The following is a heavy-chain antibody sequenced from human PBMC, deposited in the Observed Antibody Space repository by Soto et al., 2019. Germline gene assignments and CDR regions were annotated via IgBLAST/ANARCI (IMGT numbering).Heavy chain of an antibody. J-gene: IGHJ4*02. D-gene: IGHD2-2*01. CDR1: GFPFSSYA. Sequence: EVQLLESGGGLVQPGGSLRLSCAASGFPFSSYAMTWVRQAPGKGLEWVSAISGSGGSTYYADSVKGRFTISRDNSKNALFLQMSSLRAEDTAIYYCAKVYCSSTSCPGDYWGQGTLVTVSS. CDR3: AKVYCSSTSCPGDY. V-gene: IGHV3-23*01. CDR2: ISGSGGST.